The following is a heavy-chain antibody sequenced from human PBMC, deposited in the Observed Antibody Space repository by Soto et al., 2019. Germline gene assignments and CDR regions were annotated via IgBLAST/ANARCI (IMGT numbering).Heavy chain of an antibody. CDR3: ARAIPTQQWLEYYYYYYGMDV. V-gene: IGHV3-21*01. Sequence: TQGKDLEWISSISSSSSYIYYADSVKGRFTISRDNAKNSLYLQMNSLRAEDTAVYYCARAIPTQQWLEYYYYYYGMDVWGHGTTVPVSS. CDR2: ISSSSSYI. D-gene: IGHD6-19*01. J-gene: IGHJ6*02.